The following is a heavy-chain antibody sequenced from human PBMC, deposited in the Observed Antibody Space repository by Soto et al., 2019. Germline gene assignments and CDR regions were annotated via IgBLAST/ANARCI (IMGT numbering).Heavy chain of an antibody. Sequence: PSETLSLTCAVYGGSFSGYYWSWIRQPPGKGLEWIGEINHSGSTNYNPSLKSRVTISVDTSKNQFSLKLSSVTAADTAVYYFGRGRVIMVRGVMGIYNWFDPGGQGTLVTVSS. CDR2: INHSGST. CDR3: GRGRVIMVRGVMGIYNWFDP. V-gene: IGHV4-34*01. CDR1: GGSFSGYY. J-gene: IGHJ5*02. D-gene: IGHD3-10*01.